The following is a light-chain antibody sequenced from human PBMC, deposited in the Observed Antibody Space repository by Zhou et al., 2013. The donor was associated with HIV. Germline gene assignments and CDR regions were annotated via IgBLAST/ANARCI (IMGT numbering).Light chain of an antibody. J-gene: IGKJ2*03. V-gene: IGKV1D-16*01. CDR3: QQYNSYSYS. Sequence: DIQMTQSPSSLSASVGDRVIITCRASQGINNWLVWYQQKPGKAPKLLIKTASTLQSGVPSRFSGSGSGTEFTLTISSLQPDDFATYYCQQYNSYSYSFGQGTKLEIK. CDR2: TAS. CDR1: QGINNW.